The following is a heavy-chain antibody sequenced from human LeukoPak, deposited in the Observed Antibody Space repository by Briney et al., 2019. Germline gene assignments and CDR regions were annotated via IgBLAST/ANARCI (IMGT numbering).Heavy chain of an antibody. CDR1: GGSFSGYY. CDR2: INHSGST. V-gene: IGHV4-34*01. D-gene: IGHD3-22*01. CDR3: AVREARRFYDSSGYYQYFSHHYFDY. J-gene: IGHJ4*02. Sequence: SETLSLTCAVYGGSFSGYYWSWIRQPPGKGLEWIGEINHSGSTNYNPSLKSRVTISVATSKNHFSLKLSSVTAAATAVYYCAVREARRFYDSSGYYQYFSHHYFDYWGQGTLVTVSS.